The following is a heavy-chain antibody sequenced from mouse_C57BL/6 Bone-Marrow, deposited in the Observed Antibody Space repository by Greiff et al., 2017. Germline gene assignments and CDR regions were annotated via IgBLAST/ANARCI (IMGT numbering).Heavy chain of an antibody. CDR1: GYTFTSYC. V-gene: IGHV1-59*01. CDR2: IDPSDSYT. J-gene: IGHJ2*01. CDR3: ERIRRVY. Sequence: QVQLQQPGAELVRPGTSVKLSCKASGYTFTSYCMHWVKQRPGQGLEWIGVIDPSDSYTNYNQKFKGKATLTVDTSSSTAYLQLRSLTSEDAAVXDCERIRRVYWGQGTTLTVSS.